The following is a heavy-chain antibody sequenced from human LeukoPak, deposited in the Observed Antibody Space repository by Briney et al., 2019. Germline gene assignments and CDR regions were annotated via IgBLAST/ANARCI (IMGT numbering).Heavy chain of an antibody. CDR2: IYYSGST. D-gene: IGHD6-19*01. Sequence: SETLSLTCTVSGGSISSYYWSWIRQPPGKGLEWIGYIYYSGSTNYNPSLKSRVTISVDTSKNQFSLKLSSVTAADTAVYYCARDHLWYSSGWYERAFDIWGQGTMVTVSS. CDR3: ARDHLWYSSGWYERAFDI. V-gene: IGHV4-59*01. CDR1: GGSISSYY. J-gene: IGHJ3*02.